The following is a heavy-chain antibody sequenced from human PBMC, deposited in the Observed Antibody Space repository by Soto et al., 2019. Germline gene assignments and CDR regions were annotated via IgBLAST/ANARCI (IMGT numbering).Heavy chain of an antibody. CDR3: ARSEEDIVVVPAAIYYYYYMDV. CDR1: GFTVSSNY. J-gene: IGHJ6*03. Sequence: VQLVESGGGLVQPGGSLRLSCAASGFTVSSNYMSWVRQAPGKGLEWVSVIYSGGSTYYADSVKGRFTISRDNSKNTLYLQMNSLRAEDTAVYYCARSEEDIVVVPAAIYYYYYMDVWGKGTTVTVSS. CDR2: IYSGGST. V-gene: IGHV3-66*01. D-gene: IGHD2-2*01.